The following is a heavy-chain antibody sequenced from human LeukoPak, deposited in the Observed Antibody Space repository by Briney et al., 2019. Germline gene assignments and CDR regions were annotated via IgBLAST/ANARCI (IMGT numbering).Heavy chain of an antibody. Sequence: SETLSLTCAVYGGSFSGYYWSWIRQPPGKGLEWIGEINHSGSTNYNPSLKSRVTISVDTSKNQFSLNLSSVTAAATAVYYWARVAIFGVVIIRYYYYMDVWGKGTTVTVSS. CDR3: ARVAIFGVVIIRYYYYMDV. D-gene: IGHD3-3*01. CDR1: GGSFSGYY. CDR2: INHSGST. V-gene: IGHV4-34*01. J-gene: IGHJ6*03.